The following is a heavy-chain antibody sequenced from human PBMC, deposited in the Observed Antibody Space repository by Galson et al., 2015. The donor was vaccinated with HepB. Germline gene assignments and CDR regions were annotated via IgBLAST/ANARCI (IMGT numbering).Heavy chain of an antibody. Sequence: QSGAEVKKPGESLKISCKGSGYSFTSYWIGWVRQMPGKGLEWMGIIYPGDSDTRYSPSFQGQVTISADKSISTAYLQWSSLKASDTAMYYCARPPDLAAAGSDAFDIWGQGTMVTVSS. J-gene: IGHJ3*02. CDR2: IYPGDSDT. CDR3: ARPPDLAAAGSDAFDI. CDR1: GYSFTSYW. V-gene: IGHV5-51*01. D-gene: IGHD6-13*01.